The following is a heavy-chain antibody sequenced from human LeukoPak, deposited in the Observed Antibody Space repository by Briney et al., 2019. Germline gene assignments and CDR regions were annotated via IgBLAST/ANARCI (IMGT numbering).Heavy chain of an antibody. CDR3: SRENGAFSPFGY. V-gene: IGHV4-4*02. D-gene: IGHD2-8*01. CDR1: GGSTSNTNW. J-gene: IGHJ4*02. Sequence: SETLSLTCGVSGGSTSNTNWWSWVRQPPGQGLEWIGEISLTGLTHYNPSLERRVTVSLDKSKNQLSLNLTSVTAADTAVYYCSRENGAFSPFGYWGQGTLVTVLS. CDR2: ISLTGLT.